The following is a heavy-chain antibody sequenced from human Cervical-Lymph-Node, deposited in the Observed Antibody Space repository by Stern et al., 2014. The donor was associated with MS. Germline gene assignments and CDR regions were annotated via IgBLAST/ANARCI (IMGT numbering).Heavy chain of an antibody. CDR1: GGTFSSYA. Sequence: VQLVESGAEVKKPGSSVKVSCKASGGTFSSYAISWGRQAPGQGLEWMGGRLPIFGTANYAQKFQGRVTITADESTSTAYMELSSLRSEDTAVYYCARGELKEGLVRGMDVWGQGTTVTVSS. CDR2: RLPIFGTA. CDR3: ARGELKEGLVRGMDV. J-gene: IGHJ6*02. V-gene: IGHV1-69*01. D-gene: IGHD1-26*01.